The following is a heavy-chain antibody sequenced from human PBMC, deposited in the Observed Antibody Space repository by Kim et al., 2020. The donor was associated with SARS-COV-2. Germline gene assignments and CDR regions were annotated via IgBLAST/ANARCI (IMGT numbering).Heavy chain of an antibody. D-gene: IGHD3-22*01. V-gene: IGHV4-31*02. J-gene: IGHJ4*02. CDR3: ARARESGDYYDSSGYLDY. Sequence: KSRVTISVDTSKNQFSLKLSSVTAADTAVYYRARARESGDYYDSSGYLDYWGQGTLVTVSS.